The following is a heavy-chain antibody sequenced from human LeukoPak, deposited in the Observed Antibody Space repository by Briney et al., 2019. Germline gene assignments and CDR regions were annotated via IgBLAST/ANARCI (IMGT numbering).Heavy chain of an antibody. J-gene: IGHJ4*02. CDR3: ATSGYSYGRFDY. Sequence: SETLSLTCAVYGGSFSGYYWSWIRQPPGKGLEWIGEINHSGSTNYNPSLKSRVTISVDTSKNQFSLKLTSVTAADTAVYYCATSGYSYGRFDYWGQGTLVTVSS. D-gene: IGHD5-18*01. CDR2: INHSGST. CDR1: GGSFSGYY. V-gene: IGHV4-34*01.